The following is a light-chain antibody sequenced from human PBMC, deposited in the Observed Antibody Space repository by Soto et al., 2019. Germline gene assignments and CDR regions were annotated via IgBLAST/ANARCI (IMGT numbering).Light chain of an antibody. J-gene: IGKJ2*01. V-gene: IGKV1-39*01. CDR2: AAS. Sequence: DIQMTQSPPSLSAAVCDRVTFTFRASQSISMYLHWYQHKPGKAPKLLIYAASILQSGVPSRFSGSGSATDFTLTISSLQPEDFSPYYCQRSYSKYSFGQETTQDIK. CDR1: QSISMY. CDR3: QRSYSKYS.